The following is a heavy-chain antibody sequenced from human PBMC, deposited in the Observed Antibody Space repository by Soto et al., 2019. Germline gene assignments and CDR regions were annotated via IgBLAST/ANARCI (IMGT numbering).Heavy chain of an antibody. CDR1: GFTFSSYS. Sequence: EVQLVESGGGLVQPGGSLRLSCAASGFTFSSYSMNWVRQAPGKGLEWVSFISSGSSSIYYVDSVKGRFTISRDNAKNSLYLQMNGLRDEDTAVYYCATMWWSVVAPYYFDYWGQGTLVTVSS. V-gene: IGHV3-48*02. CDR3: ATMWWSVVAPYYFDY. J-gene: IGHJ4*02. D-gene: IGHD2-21*01. CDR2: ISSGSSSI.